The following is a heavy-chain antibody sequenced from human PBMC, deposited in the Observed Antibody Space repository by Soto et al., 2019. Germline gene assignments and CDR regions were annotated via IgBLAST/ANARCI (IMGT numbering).Heavy chain of an antibody. J-gene: IGHJ4*02. D-gene: IGHD3-3*01. CDR3: AKDLERVMAQYYFDY. CDR2: ISGSGGST. V-gene: IGHV3-23*01. Sequence: PGGSLRLSCAASGVTFSSYAMSWVRQAPGKGLEWVSAISGSGGSTYYADSVKGRFTISRDNSKNTLYLQMNSLRAEDTAVYYCAKDLERVMAQYYFDYWGQGTLVTVSS. CDR1: GVTFSSYA.